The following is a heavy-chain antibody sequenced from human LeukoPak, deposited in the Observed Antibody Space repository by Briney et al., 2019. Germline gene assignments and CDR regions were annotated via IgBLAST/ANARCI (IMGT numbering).Heavy chain of an antibody. Sequence: GGALRLSCAASGFTFSNDWMSWVRQAPGKGLEGVGRIKSNTDCGTTYYAAPVKGRFTISRDDSKNTLYLQMNSLKTEDTAVYYCTTDLGSYGYSGYWGQGTLVTVSS. CDR3: TTDLGSYGYSGY. CDR1: GFTFSNDW. V-gene: IGHV3-15*01. CDR2: IKSNTDCGTT. J-gene: IGHJ4*02. D-gene: IGHD5-18*01.